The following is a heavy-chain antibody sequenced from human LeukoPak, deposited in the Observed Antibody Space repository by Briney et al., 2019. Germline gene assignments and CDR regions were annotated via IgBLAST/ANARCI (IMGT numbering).Heavy chain of an antibody. V-gene: IGHV3-7*01. D-gene: IGHD3-16*01. J-gene: IGHJ4*02. CDR1: GFSFSSYW. Sequence: GGSPRLSCAASGFSFSSYWMSWVRQAPGRGLEWVANIKQDASEKYYVDSVRGRFTISRDSSKNSLYLQMSSLRAEDTAVYYCVRDGGPYYFDCWGQGTLVTVSS. CDR2: IKQDASEK. CDR3: VRDGGPYYFDC.